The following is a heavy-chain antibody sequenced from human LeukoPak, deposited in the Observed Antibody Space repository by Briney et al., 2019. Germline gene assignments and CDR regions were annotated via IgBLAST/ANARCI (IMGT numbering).Heavy chain of an antibody. D-gene: IGHD3-10*01. J-gene: IGHJ4*02. CDR3: AKDLRPYYGSGSTDFDY. CDR2: ISYDGSNK. V-gene: IGHV3-30*18. CDR1: GFTFSSYG. Sequence: PGGSLRLSCAASGFTFSSYGMHWVRQAPGKGLEWVAVISYDGSNKYCADSVKGRFTISRDNSKNTLYLQMNSLRAEDTAVYYCAKDLRPYYGSGSTDFDYWGQGTLVTVSS.